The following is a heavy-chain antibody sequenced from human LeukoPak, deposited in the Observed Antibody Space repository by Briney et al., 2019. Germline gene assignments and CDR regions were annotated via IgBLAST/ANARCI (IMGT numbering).Heavy chain of an antibody. CDR2: ISSSSTYI. J-gene: IGHJ5*02. V-gene: IGHV3-21*01. CDR1: GFTFSSRS. CDR3: ASGGWYCTGGSCFVNWFDP. D-gene: IGHD2-15*01. Sequence: GGSLRLSCAASGFTFSSRSMNWVRQAPGKGLEWVSSISSSSTYIYYADSVEGRFTISRDNAKNSLYLQMNSLRAEDTAVYYCASGGWYCTGGSCFVNWFDPWGQGTLVTVSS.